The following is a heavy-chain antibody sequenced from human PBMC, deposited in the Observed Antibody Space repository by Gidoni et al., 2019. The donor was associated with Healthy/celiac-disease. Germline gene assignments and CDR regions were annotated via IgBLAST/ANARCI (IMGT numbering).Heavy chain of an antibody. Sequence: QVQLQESGSGLVKPSQTLSLTCTVSGGLISSGGYYWSWIRQHPGKGLEWIGYIYYSGSTYYTPSLKSRVTISVDTSKNQFSLKLSSVTAADTAVYYCARAYYYDSSGYPTDAFDIWGQGTMVTVSS. D-gene: IGHD3-22*01. V-gene: IGHV4-31*03. CDR2: IYYSGST. CDR1: GGLISSGGYY. J-gene: IGHJ3*02. CDR3: ARAYYYDSSGYPTDAFDI.